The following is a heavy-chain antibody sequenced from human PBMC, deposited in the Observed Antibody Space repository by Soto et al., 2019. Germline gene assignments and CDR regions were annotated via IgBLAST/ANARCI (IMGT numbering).Heavy chain of an antibody. CDR1: GGSISSYY. D-gene: IGHD6-13*01. V-gene: IGHV4-59*01. J-gene: IGHJ4*01. CDR3: AGSYGNAWYTY. Sequence: SETLSLTCTVSGGSISSYYWSWIRQPPGKGLEWIGYTHYSGTTHYNPSLKSRVTTSVDTSKNQFSLRLSSVTAADTAIYYCAGSYGNAWYTYWGQGTLVTVSS. CDR2: THYSGTT.